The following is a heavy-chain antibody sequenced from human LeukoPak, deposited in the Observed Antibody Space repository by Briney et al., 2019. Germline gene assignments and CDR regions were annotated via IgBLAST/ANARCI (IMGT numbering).Heavy chain of an antibody. V-gene: IGHV3-13*04. CDR3: ARGADYSSSWYRESDAFDI. J-gene: IGHJ3*02. CDR2: IGTAGDT. Sequence: GGSLRLSCAASGFTFSSYDMHWVRQATGKGLEWVSAIGTAGDTYYPGSVKGRFTIPRENAKNSFYLQMNNLRAGDTAVYYCARGADYSSSWYRESDAFDIWGQGTLVTVSS. CDR1: GFTFSSYD. D-gene: IGHD6-13*01.